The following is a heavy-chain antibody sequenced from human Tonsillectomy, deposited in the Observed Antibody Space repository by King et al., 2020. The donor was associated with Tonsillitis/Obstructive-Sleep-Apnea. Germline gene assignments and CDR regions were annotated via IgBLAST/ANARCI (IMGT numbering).Heavy chain of an antibody. Sequence: TLKESGPALVKPTQTLTLTCNFSGFSPSTSGMCVSWLRQPPGKGLEWLALIYWDDDKYYSTSLKTRLTISKDTSKNQVVLTMTNMDPVDTATYYCARSTVVTPRGFDYWGQGTLVTVSS. CDR3: ARSTVVTPRGFDY. D-gene: IGHD4-23*01. V-gene: IGHV2-70*01. J-gene: IGHJ4*02. CDR1: GFSPSTSGMC. CDR2: IYWDDDK.